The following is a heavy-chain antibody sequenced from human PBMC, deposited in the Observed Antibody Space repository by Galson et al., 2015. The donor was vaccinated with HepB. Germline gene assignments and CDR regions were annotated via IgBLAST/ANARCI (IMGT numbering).Heavy chain of an antibody. CDR2: INSDGSRT. CDR3: ARGLEGERSVGLDY. J-gene: IGHJ4*02. V-gene: IGHV3-74*01. Sequence: SLRLSCAASGFTFSNHWMYWVRQAPGKGLVWVSRINSDGSRTNYADFVEGRFTISRDNAKNTLSLQMSSLRAEDTAVYYCARGLEGERSVGLDYWGQGALVTVSS. D-gene: IGHD3-16*01. CDR1: GFTFSNHW.